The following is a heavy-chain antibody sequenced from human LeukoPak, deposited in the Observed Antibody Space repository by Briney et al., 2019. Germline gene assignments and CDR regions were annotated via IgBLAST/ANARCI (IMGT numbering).Heavy chain of an antibody. CDR2: ISYDGSNK. D-gene: IGHD4-17*01. J-gene: IGHJ4*02. Sequence: GGSLRLSCAASGFTFSSYGMHWVRQAPGKGLEWVAVISYDGSNKYYADSVKGRFTISRDNSKNTLYLQMNSLRAEDTAVYYCAKSKPRLTTVTTFDYWGQGTLVTVSS. CDR1: GFTFSSYG. V-gene: IGHV3-30*18. CDR3: AKSKPRLTTVTTFDY.